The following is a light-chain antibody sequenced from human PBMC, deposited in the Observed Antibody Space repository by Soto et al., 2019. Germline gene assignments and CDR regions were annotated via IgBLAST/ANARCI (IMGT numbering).Light chain of an antibody. V-gene: IGKV1-39*01. CDR3: QQIYSAPLT. CDR1: QSITTY. Sequence: DIQMTQSPSSLSASVGDRVTITCRASQSITTYLNWYRQKPGKAPKLLIYAASSLQSGVPSRFSGSGSETGFTLSISSLQPEDFATYFCQQIYSAPLTFGGGTKV. CDR2: AAS. J-gene: IGKJ4*01.